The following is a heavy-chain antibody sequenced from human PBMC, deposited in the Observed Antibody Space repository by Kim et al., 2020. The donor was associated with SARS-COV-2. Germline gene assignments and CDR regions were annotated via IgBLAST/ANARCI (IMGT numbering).Heavy chain of an antibody. J-gene: IGHJ3*02. Sequence: GGSLRLSCAASGFTFSSYAMHWVRQAPGKGLEWVAVISYDGSNKYYADSVKGRFTISRDNSKNTLYLQMNSLRAEDTAVYYCARATDVLRYFGAFDIWGQGTMVTVSS. D-gene: IGHD3-9*01. CDR2: ISYDGSNK. V-gene: IGHV3-30*04. CDR1: GFTFSSYA. CDR3: ARATDVLRYFGAFDI.